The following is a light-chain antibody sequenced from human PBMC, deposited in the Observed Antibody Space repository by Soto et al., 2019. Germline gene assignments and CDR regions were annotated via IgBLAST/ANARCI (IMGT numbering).Light chain of an antibody. CDR2: ADS. V-gene: IGLV3-21*02. CDR1: NVGSKN. Sequence: SCDLTQPPSVSVAPGQTARITCCGNNVGSKNVHWYQQKPGQAPVLVVYADSARPSGIPERFSGSNSGSTATLTISSVEAGDEADYYCQVWDNGSDHYVFGTGTKVTVL. J-gene: IGLJ1*01. CDR3: QVWDNGSDHYV.